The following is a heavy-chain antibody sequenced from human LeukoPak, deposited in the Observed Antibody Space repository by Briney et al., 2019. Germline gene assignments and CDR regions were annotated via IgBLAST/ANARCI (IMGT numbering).Heavy chain of an antibody. V-gene: IGHV3-48*03. Sequence: GGSLRLSCTVSGFIFSNTEMNWVRQAPGKGLEWVSFISSSGGVTNYADSVKGRYTISRDNAKKSLYLQMYSLTAEDTAVYYCARPALYLHGDFPRVWGRGTTVIVSS. D-gene: IGHD4-17*01. CDR3: ARPALYLHGDFPRV. J-gene: IGHJ6*04. CDR2: ISSSGGVT. CDR1: GFIFSNTE.